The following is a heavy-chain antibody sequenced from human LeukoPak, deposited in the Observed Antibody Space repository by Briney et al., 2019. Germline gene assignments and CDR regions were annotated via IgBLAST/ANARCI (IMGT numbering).Heavy chain of an antibody. V-gene: IGHV3-23*01. CDR2: ISGSGGST. Sequence: GGSLRLSCAASGFTFSSYAMSWVRQAPGKGLEWVSGISGSGGSTYYADSVKGRFTISRDNSKNTLYLQMNSLRAEDTAVYYCAGTSFNDDFDYWGQGTLVTVSS. CDR1: GFTFSSYA. CDR3: AGTSFNDDFDY. D-gene: IGHD2-2*01. J-gene: IGHJ4*02.